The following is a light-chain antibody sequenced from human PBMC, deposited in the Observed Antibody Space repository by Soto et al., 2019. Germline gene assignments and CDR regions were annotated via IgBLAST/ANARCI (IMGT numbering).Light chain of an antibody. CDR2: GAS. V-gene: IGKV3-20*01. J-gene: IGKJ1*01. Sequence: EIVLTQSPGTLSLSPGERATLSCRASQSVSSSYLAWYQQKPGQAPRLLIEGASSRATGIPDRFSGSGSGTDFTLTISSLEPEDFAVYYCQKYGSSQWTFGQGTKGDIK. CDR1: QSVSSSY. CDR3: QKYGSSQWT.